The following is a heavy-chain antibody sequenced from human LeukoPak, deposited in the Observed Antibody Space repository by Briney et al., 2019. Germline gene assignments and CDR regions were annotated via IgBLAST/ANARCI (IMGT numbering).Heavy chain of an antibody. CDR3: ARGVVFSDDYVWGSYRYYFDY. V-gene: IGHV4-34*01. D-gene: IGHD3-16*02. CDR1: GGSFSGYY. J-gene: IGHJ4*02. Sequence: SETLSLTCAVYGGSFSGYYWSWIRQPPGKGLGWIGEINHSGSTNYNPSLKSRVTISVDTSKNQFSLKLSSVTAADTAVYYCARGVVFSDDYVWGSYRYYFDYWGQGTLVTVSS. CDR2: INHSGST.